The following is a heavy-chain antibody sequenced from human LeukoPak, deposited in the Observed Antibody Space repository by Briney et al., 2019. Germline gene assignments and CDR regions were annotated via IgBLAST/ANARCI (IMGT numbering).Heavy chain of an antibody. Sequence: NPSETLSLTCAVSGGAIMSADYYWGWVRQPPGKGLEWIGSSYYSGTTYSNPALKSRVTISVDTSKNQFSLKVRSMTAADTAVYYCARARGDGWELYDHYFYLDVWGKGTSVTVSS. CDR1: GGAIMSADYY. CDR3: ARARGDGWELYDHYFYLDV. D-gene: IGHD1-7*01. J-gene: IGHJ6*03. V-gene: IGHV4-39*07. CDR2: SYYSGTT.